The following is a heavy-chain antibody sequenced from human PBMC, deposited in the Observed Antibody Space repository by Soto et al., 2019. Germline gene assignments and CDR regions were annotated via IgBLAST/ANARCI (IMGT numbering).Heavy chain of an antibody. V-gene: IGHV3-74*01. J-gene: IGHJ4*02. CDR2: INNDGSST. Sequence: GLSLRLSCAASGCTFSSYWMHWVRQAPGEGLVWVSRINNDGSSTTYADSVRGRFTISRDNAKNTPYLQMNSLRTEDTAVYYCAHRPRGYAYYFDYWGQGTLVTVSS. CDR3: AHRPRGYAYYFDY. D-gene: IGHD5-12*01. CDR1: GCTFSSYW.